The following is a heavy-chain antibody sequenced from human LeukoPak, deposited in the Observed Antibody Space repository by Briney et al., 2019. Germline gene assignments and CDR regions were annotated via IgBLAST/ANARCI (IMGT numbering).Heavy chain of an antibody. CDR3: ARGLRDGLTGNDVLDV. D-gene: IGHD3-9*01. CDR2: MNPHGDYT. Sequence: ASVKVSCKASGYTFTSYGISWVRQAPGQGLEWMGWMNPHGDYTGYSQKFQDRVTMTSDSSTTTAFMELSSLTSEDTALYYCARGLRDGLTGNDVLDVWGLGTMVIVTS. CDR1: GYTFTSYG. J-gene: IGHJ3*01. V-gene: IGHV1-8*02.